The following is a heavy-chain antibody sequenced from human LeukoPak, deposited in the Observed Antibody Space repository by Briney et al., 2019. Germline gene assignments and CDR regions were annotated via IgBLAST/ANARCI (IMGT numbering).Heavy chain of an antibody. CDR1: GFTFSDYY. CDR2: ISGSSSYI. D-gene: IGHD4-17*01. J-gene: IGHJ5*02. Sequence: PGGSLRLSCAASGFTFSDYYMNWIHQAPGKGLEWVSYISGSSSYIYYADSVKGRFTISRDNAKNSLYLQMNSLRAEDTAVYYCARAETTVTRPHWFDPWGQGTLVTVSS. V-gene: IGHV3-11*04. CDR3: ARAETTVTRPHWFDP.